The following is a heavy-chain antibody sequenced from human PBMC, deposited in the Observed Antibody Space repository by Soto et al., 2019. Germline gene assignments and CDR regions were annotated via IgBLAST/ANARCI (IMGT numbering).Heavy chain of an antibody. CDR3: ARVGSSMVRGTPFLNWFDP. Sequence: QVQLQESGPGLVKPSQTLSLTCTVSGGSISSVGYYWSWIRQHPGKGLEWIGYIYYSGSTYYNPSLKSRVTISVDTSKNQFSLKLSSVAAADTAVYYCARVGSSMVRGTPFLNWFDPWGQGTLVTVSS. V-gene: IGHV4-31*03. J-gene: IGHJ5*02. D-gene: IGHD3-10*01. CDR2: IYYSGST. CDR1: GGSISSVGYY.